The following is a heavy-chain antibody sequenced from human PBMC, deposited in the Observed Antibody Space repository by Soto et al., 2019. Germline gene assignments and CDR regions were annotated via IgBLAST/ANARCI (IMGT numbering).Heavy chain of an antibody. V-gene: IGHV1-46*01. D-gene: IGHD3-10*01. CDR1: GHTFTNYY. Sequence: ASVKVSCKASGHTFTNYYMHWVRQAPGQGLEWMGVISPSGDGPTFAQKFQGRVTMTRDTSTSTVYMELSSLRFEDTAVYYCASMDYSYYYGMDVWGQGITVTASS. CDR3: ASMDYSYYYGMDV. CDR2: ISPSGDGP. J-gene: IGHJ6*02.